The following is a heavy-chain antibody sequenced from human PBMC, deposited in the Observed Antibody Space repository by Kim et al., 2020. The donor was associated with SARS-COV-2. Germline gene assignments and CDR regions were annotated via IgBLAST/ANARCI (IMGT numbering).Heavy chain of an antibody. D-gene: IGHD3-10*01. CDR3: ASQYYYDAFDI. CDR2: T. Sequence: TYYADSVKGRFTISRDNSKNTLYLQMNSLRAEDTAVYYCASQYYYDAFDIWGQGTMVTVSS. V-gene: IGHV3-53*01. J-gene: IGHJ3*02.